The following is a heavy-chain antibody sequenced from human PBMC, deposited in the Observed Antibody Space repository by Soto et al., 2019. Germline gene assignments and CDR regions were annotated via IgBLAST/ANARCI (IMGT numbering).Heavy chain of an antibody. V-gene: IGHV3-30-3*01. CDR1: GFTFSSYA. J-gene: IGHJ6*02. D-gene: IGHD3-22*01. CDR3: ASGYYQLLDYGMDV. CDR2: ISYDGSNK. Sequence: GGSLRLSCAASGFTFSSYAMHWVRQAPGKGLEWVAVISYDGSNKYYADSVKGRFTISRDNSKNTLYLQMNSLRAEDTAVYYCASGYYQLLDYGMDVWGQGTTVTVSS.